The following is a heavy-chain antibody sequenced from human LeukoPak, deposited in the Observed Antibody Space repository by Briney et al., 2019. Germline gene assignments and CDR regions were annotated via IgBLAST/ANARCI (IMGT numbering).Heavy chain of an antibody. Sequence: GGSLRLSCVASGFTFSSYAMSWVRQAPGKGLEWVSAISGSGGSTYYADSVKGRFTISRDNSKNTLYLQMNSLRAEDTAVYYCAKGQGPSAVGAALDYWGQGTLVTVSS. CDR2: ISGSGGST. V-gene: IGHV3-23*01. CDR1: GFTFSSYA. D-gene: IGHD1-26*01. CDR3: AKGQGPSAVGAALDY. J-gene: IGHJ4*02.